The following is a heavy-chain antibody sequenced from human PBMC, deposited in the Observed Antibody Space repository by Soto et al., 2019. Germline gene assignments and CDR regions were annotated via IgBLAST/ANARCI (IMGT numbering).Heavy chain of an antibody. J-gene: IGHJ1*01. CDR1: GYTFSNYG. Sequence: QVQLVQSGAEAKKPGASVKVSCEASGYTFSNYGINWVRQAPGQGFEWLGWISAASGDTIYAPDFLVRVTFTTYTSASTAYMELRSLTSVDTAVYCCARDRSPAPGKTMIIHLWGHCTLVVVSS. V-gene: IGHV1-18*01. CDR2: ISAASGDT. CDR3: ARDRSPAPGKTMIIHL. D-gene: IGHD3-10*01.